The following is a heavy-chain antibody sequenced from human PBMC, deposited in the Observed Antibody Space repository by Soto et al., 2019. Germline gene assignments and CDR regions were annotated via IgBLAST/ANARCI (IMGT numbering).Heavy chain of an antibody. CDR3: AKDPQEKWLNPAYYFDY. CDR2: ISYDGSNK. Sequence: PGGSLRLSCAASGFTFSSYGMHWVRQAPGKGLEWVAVISYDGSNKYYADSVKGRFTISRDNSKNTLYLQMNSLRAEDTAVYYCAKDPQEKWLNPAYYFDYWGQGTLVTVSS. D-gene: IGHD5-12*01. V-gene: IGHV3-30*18. CDR1: GFTFSSYG. J-gene: IGHJ4*02.